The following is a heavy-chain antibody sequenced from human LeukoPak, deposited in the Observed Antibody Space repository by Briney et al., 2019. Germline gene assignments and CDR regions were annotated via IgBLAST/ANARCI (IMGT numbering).Heavy chain of an antibody. CDR1: GGTFSSYA. J-gene: IGHJ4*02. V-gene: IGHV1-69*06. CDR3: AIGSSPGFFDY. D-gene: IGHD1-26*01. CDR2: IIPIFGTA. Sequence: SVKVSCKASGGTFSSYAISWVRQAPGQGLEWMGGIIPIFGTANYAQKSQGRVTITADKSTSTAYMELSSLRSEDTAVYCCAIGSSPGFFDYWGQGTLVTVSS.